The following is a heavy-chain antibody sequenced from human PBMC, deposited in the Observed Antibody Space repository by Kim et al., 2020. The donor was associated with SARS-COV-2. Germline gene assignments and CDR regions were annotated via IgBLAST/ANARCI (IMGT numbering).Heavy chain of an antibody. CDR1: GFTFDDYA. CDR2: ISWNSGSI. Sequence: GGSLRLSCAASGFTFDDYAMHWVRQAPGKGLEWVSGISWNSGSIGYADSVKGRFTISRDNAKNSLYLQMNSLRAEDTALYYCAKAGYGGNSAFDYWGQGTLVTVSS. J-gene: IGHJ4*02. V-gene: IGHV3-9*01. D-gene: IGHD4-17*01. CDR3: AKAGYGGNSAFDY.